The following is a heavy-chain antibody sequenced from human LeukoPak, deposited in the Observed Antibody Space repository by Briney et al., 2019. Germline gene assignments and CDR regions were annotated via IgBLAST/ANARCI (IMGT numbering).Heavy chain of an antibody. Sequence: GGSLSLSCAASGFTFSSYAMSWVRQAPGKGLKWVSAISGSGGSTYYADSVKGRFTISRDNSKNTLYLQMNSLRAEDTAVYYCAKGTMIVVVTGYYMDVWGKGTTVTVSS. D-gene: IGHD3-22*01. CDR3: AKGTMIVVVTGYYMDV. J-gene: IGHJ6*03. V-gene: IGHV3-23*01. CDR2: ISGSGGST. CDR1: GFTFSSYA.